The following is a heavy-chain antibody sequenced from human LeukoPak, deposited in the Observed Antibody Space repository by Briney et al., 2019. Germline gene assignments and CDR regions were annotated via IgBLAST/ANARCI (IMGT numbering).Heavy chain of an antibody. CDR2: ISYDGSNK. CDR1: GFTFSSYA. V-gene: IGHV3-30-3*01. J-gene: IGHJ4*02. D-gene: IGHD4-17*01. Sequence: PGGSLRLSCAASGFTFSSYAMHWVRQAPGKGLEWLAVISYDGSNKYYADSVKGRFTISRDNSKNTLYLQMNSLRAEDTAVYYCARDPVIDTVTTANYWGQGTLVTVSS. CDR3: ARDPVIDTVTTANY.